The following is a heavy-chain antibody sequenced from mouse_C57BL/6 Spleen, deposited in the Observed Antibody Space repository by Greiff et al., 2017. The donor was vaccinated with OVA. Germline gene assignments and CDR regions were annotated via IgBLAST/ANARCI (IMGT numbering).Heavy chain of an antibody. CDR3: ARRDYYFYS. CDR1: GFTFSDYG. V-gene: IGHV5-17*01. J-gene: IGHJ2*01. CDR2: ISSGSSTI. Sequence: EVQVVESGGGLVKPGGSLKLSCAASGFTFSDYGMHWVGQAPEKGLEWVAYISSGSSTIYYADTVKGRFTISRDNAKNTLFLQMTSLRSEDTAMYFCARRDYYFYSWGPCTTLSFSS.